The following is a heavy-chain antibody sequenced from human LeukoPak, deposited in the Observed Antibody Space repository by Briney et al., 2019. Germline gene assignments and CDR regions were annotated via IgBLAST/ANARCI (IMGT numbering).Heavy chain of an antibody. D-gene: IGHD2-21*02. CDR1: GYMFTGYY. CDR3: ARGYCSGDCFTLFDY. CDR2: INPNSGGT. Sequence: ASVTVSCKASGYMFTGYYMHWVRQAPGQGLEWMGWINPNSGGTNYAQKFQGRVTMTRDTSISTAYMELSSLRSDDTAVYYCARGYCSGDCFTLFDYWGQGTLVTVSS. V-gene: IGHV1-2*02. J-gene: IGHJ4*02.